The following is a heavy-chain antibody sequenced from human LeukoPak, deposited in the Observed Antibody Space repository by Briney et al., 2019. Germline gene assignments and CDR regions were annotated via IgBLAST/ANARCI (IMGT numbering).Heavy chain of an antibody. D-gene: IGHD2-15*01. J-gene: IGHJ4*02. CDR3: ARDSVIIGPNSIVEVVSPFDY. CDR1: GGSISSSSYY. Sequence: SETLSLTCTVSGGSISSSSYYWGWIRQPPGKGLEWIGSIYYSGSTYYNPSLKSRVTISVDTSKNQFSLQVNSVTPEDTAVYYCARDSVIIGPNSIVEVVSPFDYWGQGALVTVSS. CDR2: IYYSGST. V-gene: IGHV4-39*07.